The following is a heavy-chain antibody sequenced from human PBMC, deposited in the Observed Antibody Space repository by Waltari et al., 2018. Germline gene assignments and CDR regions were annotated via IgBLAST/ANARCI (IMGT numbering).Heavy chain of an antibody. J-gene: IGHJ6*02. CDR2: ITTSSTYM. CDR1: GFAFWCCN. D-gene: IGHD2-2*01. Sequence: EVQLVESGGGLVRPGGSLGLSCVPSGFAFWCCNMNWVRQAPGKGLEWVSSITTSSTYMYYVDSLKGRFTISRDDAKNSLFLQRNSLRAEDTAVYYCARDLIEPAAIGNYYYGMDVWGQGTTVTVSS. CDR3: ARDLIEPAAIGNYYYGMDV. V-gene: IGHV3-21*01.